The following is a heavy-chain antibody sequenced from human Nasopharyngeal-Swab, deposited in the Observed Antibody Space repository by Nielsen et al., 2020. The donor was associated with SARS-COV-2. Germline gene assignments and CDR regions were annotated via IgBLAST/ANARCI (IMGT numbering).Heavy chain of an antibody. Sequence: GESLKISCAASGFTLSSYSMNWVRQAPGKGLEWVSSISSSSTYIYYADSVKGRFTISRDNAKNSLYLQMSSLRAEDTAVYYCARTGYSFGFDAFDVWGQGTMVTVSS. CDR1: GFTLSSYS. CDR2: ISSSSTYI. CDR3: ARTGYSFGFDAFDV. J-gene: IGHJ3*01. V-gene: IGHV3-21*01. D-gene: IGHD5-18*01.